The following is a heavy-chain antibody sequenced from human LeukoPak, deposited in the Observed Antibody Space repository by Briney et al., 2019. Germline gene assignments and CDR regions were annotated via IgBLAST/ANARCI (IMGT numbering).Heavy chain of an antibody. CDR2: IYHSGST. CDR3: ARASWNYEPAFDY. J-gene: IGHJ4*02. CDR1: GGSISSGGYY. Sequence: SETLSLTCTVSGGSISSGGYYWSWIRQPPGKGLEWIGYIYHSGSTYYNPSLKSRVTISVDRSKNQFSLKLSSVTAADTAVYYCARASWNYEPAFDYWGQGTLVTVSS. D-gene: IGHD1-7*01. V-gene: IGHV4-30-2*01.